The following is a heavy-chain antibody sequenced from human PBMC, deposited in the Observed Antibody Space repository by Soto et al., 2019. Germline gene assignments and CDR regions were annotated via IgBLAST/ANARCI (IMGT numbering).Heavy chain of an antibody. V-gene: IGHV1-46*01. J-gene: IGHJ4*02. CDR2: INPSGGSA. CDR3: ARDLKPLGGTLVHWPDQDY. CDR1: GYSFTSYS. D-gene: IGHD1-26*01. Sequence: ASVKVSCKASGYSFTSYSMHWVRQAPGQGLEWMGVINPSGGSANYAQKFQGRITVTSDTSTTTVYMELSSLTSEDTAVYYCARDLKPLGGTLVHWPDQDYWGQGTLVTVSS.